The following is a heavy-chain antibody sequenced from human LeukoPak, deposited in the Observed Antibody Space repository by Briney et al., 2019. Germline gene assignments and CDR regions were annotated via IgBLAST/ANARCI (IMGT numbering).Heavy chain of an antibody. D-gene: IGHD6-13*01. CDR2: ISYDGNNK. CDR1: VCTLSGFG. V-gene: IGHV3-30*18. J-gene: IGHJ4*02. Sequence: GGSLRLSCAASVCTLSGFGMRGGRQAPGKGLEWVAVISYDGNNKYYADSVKGRFTISRDNSKNTVFLQMNSLRAEDTAVYYCAKDRSIAAGGTVSEIDNWGQGTLVTVSS. CDR3: AKDRSIAAGGTVSEIDN.